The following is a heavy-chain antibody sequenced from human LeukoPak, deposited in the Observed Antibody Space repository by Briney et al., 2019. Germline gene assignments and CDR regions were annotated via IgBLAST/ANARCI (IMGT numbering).Heavy chain of an antibody. CDR1: GYTFTSYG. CDR2: ISAYNGNT. Sequence: GASVKVSCKASGYTFTSYGISWVRQAPGQGLEWMGWISAYNGNTDSAQKLQSRVTMTTDTSTSTAYMDLRSLRSDDTAVYYCARDHRGAQDYWGQGTLVTVSS. J-gene: IGHJ4*02. D-gene: IGHD1-26*01. CDR3: ARDHRGAQDY. V-gene: IGHV1-18*01.